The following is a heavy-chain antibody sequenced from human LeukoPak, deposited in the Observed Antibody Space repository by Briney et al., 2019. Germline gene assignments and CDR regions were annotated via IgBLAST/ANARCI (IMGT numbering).Heavy chain of an antibody. CDR3: ARDTPGGPAAISYYFDY. J-gene: IGHJ4*02. V-gene: IGHV1-46*01. CDR1: GYTFTSYY. CDR2: INPRGGST. Sequence: GASVKASCKASGYTFTSYYMHWVRQAPGQGLEWMGIINPRGGSTSYAQKFQGRVTITRDTSTSTVYMKLSSLRSEDTAVYYCARDTPGGPAAISYYFDYWGQGTLVTVSS. D-gene: IGHD2-2*02.